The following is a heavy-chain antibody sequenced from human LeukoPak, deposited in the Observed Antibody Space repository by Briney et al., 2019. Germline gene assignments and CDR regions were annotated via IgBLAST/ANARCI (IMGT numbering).Heavy chain of an antibody. Sequence: GGSLRLSCAASGFTFSNAWMNWVRQAPGKGLEWVGRIKSKTDGGTTDYAAPVKGRFTISRDDSKNTLYLQMNSLKTEDTAVYYCARGVATTTRFDYWGQGTLVTVSS. J-gene: IGHJ4*02. CDR2: IKSKTDGGTT. CDR3: ARGVATTTRFDY. V-gene: IGHV3-15*07. D-gene: IGHD5-24*01. CDR1: GFTFSNAW.